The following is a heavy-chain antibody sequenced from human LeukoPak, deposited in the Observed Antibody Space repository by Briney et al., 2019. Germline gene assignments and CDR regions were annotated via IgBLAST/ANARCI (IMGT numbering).Heavy chain of an antibody. Sequence: PSETLSLTCAVYGGSFSGYYWSWIRQPPGKGLEWIGEINHSGSTNYNPSLRSRVTISVDTSKNQFSLKLSSATAADTAVYYCAIFWSGYPFDYGGQEPRVPVPS. V-gene: IGHV4-34*01. CDR3: AIFWSGYPFDY. CDR2: INHSGST. D-gene: IGHD3-3*01. CDR1: GGSFSGYY. J-gene: IGHJ4*02.